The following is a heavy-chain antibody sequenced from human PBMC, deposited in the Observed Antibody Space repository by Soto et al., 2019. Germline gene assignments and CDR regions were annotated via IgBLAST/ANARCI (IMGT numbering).Heavy chain of an antibody. CDR1: GFTFSSYT. Sequence: GGSLRLSCAASGFTFSSYTMSWVRQAPGKGLEWVSGVSGTGTRTYYADSVKGRFTISRDNSESTLSLQMNSLRDEDTAVYYCARDRCYDGTCYSASDSWGQGTLVTVSS. V-gene: IGHV3-23*01. D-gene: IGHD2-15*01. CDR3: ARDRCYDGTCYSASDS. J-gene: IGHJ5*01. CDR2: VSGTGTRT.